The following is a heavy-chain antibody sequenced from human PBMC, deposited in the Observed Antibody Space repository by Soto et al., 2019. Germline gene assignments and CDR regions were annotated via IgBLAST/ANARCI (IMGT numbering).Heavy chain of an antibody. V-gene: IGHV3-23*01. Sequence: GGSLRLSCAASGFTFSSYAMSWVRQAPGKGLEWVSAISGSGGSTYYADSVKGRFTISRDNSKNTLYLQMNSLRAEDTAVYYCAKDGVVVVAATEYFQHWGQGTLVTVSS. CDR3: AKDGVVVVAATEYFQH. CDR1: GFTFSSYA. D-gene: IGHD2-15*01. J-gene: IGHJ1*01. CDR2: ISGSGGST.